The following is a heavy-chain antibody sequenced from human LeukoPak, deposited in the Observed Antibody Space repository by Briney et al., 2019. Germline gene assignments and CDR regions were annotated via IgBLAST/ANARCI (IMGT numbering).Heavy chain of an antibody. Sequence: PGGSLRLSCAASGFTFSSYAMNWVRQAPGKGLEWVAVISYDGSNKYYADSVKGRFTISRDNSKNTLYLQMNSLRAEDTAVYYCARDPPMTMGLYYYGMDVWGQGTTVTVSS. D-gene: IGHD4/OR15-4a*01. CDR2: ISYDGSNK. CDR1: GFTFSSYA. CDR3: ARDPPMTMGLYYYGMDV. J-gene: IGHJ6*02. V-gene: IGHV3-30-3*01.